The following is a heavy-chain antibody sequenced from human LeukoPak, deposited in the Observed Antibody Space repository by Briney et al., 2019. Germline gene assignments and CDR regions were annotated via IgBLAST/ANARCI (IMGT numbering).Heavy chain of an antibody. CDR3: TRDFDFSSAI. Sequence: GGSLRLSCAASGFTFSSYWMHWVRQAPGKGLVWVSRISPDGSTTGHADSVKGRFTTFRDNAKNTLFLQMNSLRAEDTAVYYCTRDFDFSSAIWGQGTLVTVSS. D-gene: IGHD3-3*01. J-gene: IGHJ4*02. V-gene: IGHV3-74*01. CDR1: GFTFSSYW. CDR2: ISPDGSTT.